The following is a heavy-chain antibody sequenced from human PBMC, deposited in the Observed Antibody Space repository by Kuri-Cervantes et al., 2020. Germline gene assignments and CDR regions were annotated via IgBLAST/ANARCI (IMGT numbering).Heavy chain of an antibody. CDR2: IYWDDDK. V-gene: IGHV2-5*02. Sequence: SGPTLVKPTQSLTLTCTFSGFSLRTSGVGVGWIRQPPGKALEWLALIYWDDDKRYSPSLKSRLTITKDTSKNQVVLTMTNMDPVDTATYYCALYDYGDYQRDRTYYFDYWGQGTLVTVSS. CDR1: GFSLRTSGVG. J-gene: IGHJ4*02. CDR3: ALYDYGDYQRDRTYYFDY. D-gene: IGHD4-17*01.